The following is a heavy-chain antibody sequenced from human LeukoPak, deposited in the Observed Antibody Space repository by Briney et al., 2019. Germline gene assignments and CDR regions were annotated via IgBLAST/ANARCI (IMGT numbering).Heavy chain of an antibody. V-gene: IGHV1-18*01. CDR1: GYTFTSYG. D-gene: IGHD2-21*02. CDR3: ARDAYCGGDCYSGLQH. CDR2: ISAYNGNT. Sequence: ASVKVSCKASGYTFTSYGISWVRQAPGQGLEWMGWISAYNGNTNYAQKLQGRVTMTTDTSTSTAYMELRSLRSDDTAVYYCARDAYCGGDCYSGLQHWGQGTLVTVSS. J-gene: IGHJ1*01.